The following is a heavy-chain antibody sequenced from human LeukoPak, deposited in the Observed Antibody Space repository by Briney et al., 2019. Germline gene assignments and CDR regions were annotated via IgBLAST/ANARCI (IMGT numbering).Heavy chain of an antibody. D-gene: IGHD6-13*01. Sequence: ASVKVSCKASGYTFTSYDINWVRQATGQGLEWMGWMNPNSGNTGYAQKFQGRVTMTRNTSISTAYMELSSLRSEDTAVYYCARADRIAAAGNWFDPWGQRTLVTVSS. CDR1: GYTFTSYD. J-gene: IGHJ5*02. V-gene: IGHV1-8*01. CDR3: ARADRIAAAGNWFDP. CDR2: MNPNSGNT.